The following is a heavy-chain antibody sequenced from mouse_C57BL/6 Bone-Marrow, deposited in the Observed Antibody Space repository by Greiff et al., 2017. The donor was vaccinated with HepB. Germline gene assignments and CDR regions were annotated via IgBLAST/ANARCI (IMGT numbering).Heavy chain of an antibody. CDR1: GFTFSDYY. V-gene: IGHV5-12*01. CDR3: ARGPIYDGNYGYAMDY. CDR2: ISNGGGST. Sequence: EVKLVESGGGLVQPGGSLKLSCAASGFTFSDYYMYWVRQTPEKRLEWVAYISNGGGSTYYPDTVKGRFTISRDNAKNTLYRQRSRLKSEDTAMYYCARGPIYDGNYGYAMDYWGQGTSVTVSS. D-gene: IGHD2-1*01. J-gene: IGHJ4*01.